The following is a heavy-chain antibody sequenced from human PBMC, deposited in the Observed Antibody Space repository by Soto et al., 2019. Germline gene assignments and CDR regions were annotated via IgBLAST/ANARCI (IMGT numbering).Heavy chain of an antibody. CDR2: IKHSGST. J-gene: IGHJ4*02. V-gene: IGHV4-34*01. CDR1: GGSFSGYF. Sequence: QVQLQQWGAGLLKPSETLSLTCAVYGGSFSGYFWPWVRQPPGRGREWIGEIKHSGSTTYNPSFKTRVTISVDASRAHFSLNLRSVTAADTAVFYCARRKGAYRDTALDFWGQGTLVTVSS. D-gene: IGHD3-16*02. CDR3: ARRKGAYRDTALDF.